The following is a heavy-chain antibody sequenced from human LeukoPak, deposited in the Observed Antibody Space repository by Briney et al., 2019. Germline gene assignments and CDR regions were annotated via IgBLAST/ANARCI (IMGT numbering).Heavy chain of an antibody. CDR3: AKDRVGSGSYYAIDY. J-gene: IGHJ4*02. V-gene: IGHV3-43*01. CDR1: GFTFDDYT. D-gene: IGHD1-26*01. CDR2: INWDGGST. Sequence: GGSLRLSCAASGFTFDDYTMHWVRQAPGKGVEWVSLINWDGGSTYYADSVKGRFTISRDNSKNSLYLQMNSLRTEDTAFYYCAKDRVGSGSYYAIDYWGQGTLVTVSS.